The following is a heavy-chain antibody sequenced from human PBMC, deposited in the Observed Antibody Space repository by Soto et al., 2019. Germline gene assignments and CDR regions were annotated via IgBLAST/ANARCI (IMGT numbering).Heavy chain of an antibody. D-gene: IGHD1-7*01. CDR1: SYTFTSFG. V-gene: IGHV1-18*01. CDR2: ISAYNGNT. CDR3: ARDRLTGTTSGDY. J-gene: IGHJ4*02. Sequence: QVQLVQSGAEVKKPGASVKVSCKASSYTFTSFGISWVRQAPGQGLEWMGWISAYNGNTYYAQKFQGRVTMTTDTSTSTAYMELRSLTSDDTAVYLWARDRLTGTTSGDYWGQGTLVTVSS.